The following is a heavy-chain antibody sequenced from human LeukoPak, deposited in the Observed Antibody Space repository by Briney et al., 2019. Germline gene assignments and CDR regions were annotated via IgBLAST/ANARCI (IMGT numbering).Heavy chain of an antibody. CDR2: INPNSGGT. CDR3: ARSRPTTGVVIYFDY. J-gene: IGHJ4*02. Sequence: ASVKVSCKTSGYTFTGYYIYWVRQAPGQGLEWMGWINPNSGGTNYAQKFQGRVTMTRDTSISTAYMELSRLRSDDTAVYYCARSRPTTGVVIYFDYWGQGTLVTVSS. D-gene: IGHD4-17*01. CDR1: GYTFTGYY. V-gene: IGHV1-2*02.